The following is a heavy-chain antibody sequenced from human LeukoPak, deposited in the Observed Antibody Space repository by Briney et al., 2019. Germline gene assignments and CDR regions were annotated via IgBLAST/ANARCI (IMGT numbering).Heavy chain of an antibody. CDR1: GYSFTSYW. D-gene: IGHD2-15*01. Sequence: GESLKISCKGSGYSFTSYWIGWVRQMPGKGLEWMGIIYPGDSDTRYSPSFQGQVTISADKSISTAYLQWSSLKASDTAMYYCALVDGGYCSGGSCANWFDPWGQGTLVTVSS. CDR2: IYPGDSDT. CDR3: ALVDGGYCSGGSCANWFDP. J-gene: IGHJ5*02. V-gene: IGHV5-51*01.